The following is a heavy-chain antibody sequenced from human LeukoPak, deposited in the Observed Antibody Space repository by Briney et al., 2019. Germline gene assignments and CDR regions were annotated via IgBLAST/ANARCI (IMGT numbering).Heavy chain of an antibody. CDR2: IYYSGST. CDR1: GGSISSGGYY. V-gene: IGHV4-30-4*08. J-gene: IGHJ5*01. CDR3: VLAPNSNWFDF. D-gene: IGHD2-8*01. Sequence: PSETLSLTCTVSGGSISSGGYYWRWIRQHPGKGLEWIGYIYYSGSTYYNPSLKSRVTMSIDTSRKQFFLKLTSVTAADTAVYYCVLAPNSNWFDFWGQGTQVTVSS.